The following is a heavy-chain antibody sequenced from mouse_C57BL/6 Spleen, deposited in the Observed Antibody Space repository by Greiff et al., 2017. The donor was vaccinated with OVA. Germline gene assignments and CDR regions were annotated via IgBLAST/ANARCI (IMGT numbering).Heavy chain of an antibody. CDR2: IYPRSGNT. Sequence: QVQLQQSGAELARPGASVKLSCTASGYTFTSYGISWVKQRPGQGLAWIGEIYPRSGNTYYNEKFKGKATLTADKSSSTAYMELRSLTSEDSAVYFCTREDYNGSRYVRYAMDYGGQGTSVTGSA. CDR1: GYTFTSYG. D-gene: IGHD1-1*01. CDR3: TREDYNGSRYVRYAMDY. J-gene: IGHJ4*01. V-gene: IGHV1-81*01.